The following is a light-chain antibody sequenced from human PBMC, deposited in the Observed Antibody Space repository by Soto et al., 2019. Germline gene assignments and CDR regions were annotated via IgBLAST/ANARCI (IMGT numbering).Light chain of an antibody. CDR1: SSDVGSYNR. V-gene: IGLV2-18*02. J-gene: IGLJ2*01. CDR2: EVN. Sequence: QSMLTQLPSVSGSPGQSFTISCTGTSSDVGSYNRVSWYQQPPGTAPKLMIYEVNNRPSGVPDRFSGSKSGNTASLTISGLQTEDEADYYCSSYASGNTVIFGGGTKLTVL. CDR3: SSYASGNTVI.